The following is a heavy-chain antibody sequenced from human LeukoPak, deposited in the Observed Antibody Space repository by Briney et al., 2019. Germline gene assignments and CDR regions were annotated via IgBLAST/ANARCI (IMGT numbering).Heavy chain of an antibody. Sequence: PSETLSLTCTVSGGSISSGSYYWGWIRQPPGKGLERIGGIYYSGITYYNPSLKSRVTISVDTSKNQFSLKLSSVTATDTAVYYCARSGYSYVYPPYVDSWGQGALVTVS. J-gene: IGHJ4*02. CDR3: ARSGYSYVYPPYVDS. CDR1: GGSISSGSYY. D-gene: IGHD5-18*01. CDR2: IYYSGIT. V-gene: IGHV4-39*01.